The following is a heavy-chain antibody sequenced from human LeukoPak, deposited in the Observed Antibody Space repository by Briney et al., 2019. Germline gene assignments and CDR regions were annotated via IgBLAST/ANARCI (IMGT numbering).Heavy chain of an antibody. Sequence: GGSLRLSCAASGFSFSGNHMNWVRQAPGKGLEWVSYISSSSRDIYYADSVMGRFTISRDNVENSLYLQMNSLRAEDTAVYYCAGDSQQQLVRDWGQGTLVTVSS. V-gene: IGHV3-48*01. D-gene: IGHD6-13*01. J-gene: IGHJ4*02. CDR2: ISSSSRDI. CDR1: GFSFSGNH. CDR3: AGDSQQQLVRD.